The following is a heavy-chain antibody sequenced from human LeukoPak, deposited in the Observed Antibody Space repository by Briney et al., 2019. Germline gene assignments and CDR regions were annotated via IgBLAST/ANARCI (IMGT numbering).Heavy chain of an antibody. J-gene: IGHJ4*02. D-gene: IGHD3-22*01. Sequence: PSETLSLTCTVSGGSISSGGYYWSWIRQPPGKGLEWIGYIYHSGSTYYNPSLKSRVTISIDRSKNQFSLKLSSVTAADTAVYYCAKLSYYDSSVPSFFDYWGQGTLVTVSS. CDR3: AKLSYYDSSVPSFFDY. V-gene: IGHV4-30-2*01. CDR1: GGSISSGGYY. CDR2: IYHSGST.